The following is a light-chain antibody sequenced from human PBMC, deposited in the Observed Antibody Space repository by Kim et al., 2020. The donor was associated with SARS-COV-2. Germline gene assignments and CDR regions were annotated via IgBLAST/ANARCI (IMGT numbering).Light chain of an antibody. CDR2: GNN. V-gene: IGLV1-40*01. Sequence: PGRRITITSSGSSSNMGAGYDAHWYQQLPGTAPKLLIYGNNNRPSGVPDRFSGSKSGTSASLAITGLQAEDEAHYYCQSYDNSLRVFGGGTQLTVL. CDR1: SSNMGAGYD. CDR3: QSYDNSLRV. J-gene: IGLJ3*02.